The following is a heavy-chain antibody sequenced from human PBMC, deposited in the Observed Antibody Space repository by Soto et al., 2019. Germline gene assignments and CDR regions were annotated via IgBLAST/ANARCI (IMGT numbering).Heavy chain of an antibody. CDR2: IYGNGAGI. CDR1: GFTFSAYA. D-gene: IGHD2-21*02. Sequence: GSLRLSCAASGFTFSAYAITWVGQAPGKGLESVSGIYGNGAGIQYADSVRGRFTISRDNSKNTLYLQMNSLRAEDTAVYYCAKDVISGDGFWLMDHWGQGTLVTVS. J-gene: IGHJ4*02. CDR3: AKDVISGDGFWLMDH. V-gene: IGHV3-23*01.